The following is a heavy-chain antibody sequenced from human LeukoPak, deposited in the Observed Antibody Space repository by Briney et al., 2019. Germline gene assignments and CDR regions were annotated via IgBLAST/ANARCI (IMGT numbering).Heavy chain of an antibody. J-gene: IGHJ4*02. CDR3: VRDQGGAVSY. V-gene: IGHV3-30*04. CDR1: RFSFSNYA. CDR2: ISHDGINT. Sequence: GRSLRLSCAASRFSFSNYAMHWVRQDSGRGLEWLAVISHDGINTYYADSVKGRFIISRDNAKSSLFLQMNSLRAEDTSVYYCVRDQGGAVSYWGQGTLVTVSS. D-gene: IGHD3-16*01.